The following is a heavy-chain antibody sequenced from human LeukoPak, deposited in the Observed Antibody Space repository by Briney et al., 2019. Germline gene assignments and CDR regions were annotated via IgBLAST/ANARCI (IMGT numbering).Heavy chain of an antibody. Sequence: GGSLRLSCAASGFTFSTYSMNWVRQAPGKGLEWVSSISSSSSYIYYADSVKGRFTISRDNAKNSLYLQMNSLRAEDTAVYYCAREVGFTESNAFDIWGQGTMVTVS. CDR3: AREVGFTESNAFDI. J-gene: IGHJ3*02. CDR2: ISSSSSYI. D-gene: IGHD1-14*01. CDR1: GFTFSTYS. V-gene: IGHV3-21*01.